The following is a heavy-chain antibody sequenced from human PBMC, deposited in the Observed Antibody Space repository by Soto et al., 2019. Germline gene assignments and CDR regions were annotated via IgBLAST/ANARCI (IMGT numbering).Heavy chain of an antibody. D-gene: IGHD4-4*01. J-gene: IGHJ4*02. CDR2: INVGNGNT. CDR3: ARGSYSNPGYFDY. V-gene: IGHV1-3*01. CDR1: GYSFSSYA. Sequence: ASVKVSCKASGYSFSSYAIQWVRQAPGQSLEWLGWINVGNGNTKYSQKLQGRVTITRDTSANTAYMELSSLRSEDTAVYYCARGSYSNPGYFDYWGQGTLVTVSS.